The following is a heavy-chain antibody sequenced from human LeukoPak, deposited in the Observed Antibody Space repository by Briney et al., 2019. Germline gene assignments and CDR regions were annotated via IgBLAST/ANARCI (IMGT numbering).Heavy chain of an antibody. Sequence: SVKVSCKASGYTFTLSYMHCVRQAPAQGREGMGWIKPNNGGINYAQKFQGRVTMTRETFLRTAYRELSRLRSDATAVYYRARDWAWEQVWFQHWGQGTQVIVSS. V-gene: IGHV1-2*02. CDR3: ARDWAWEQVWFQH. CDR1: GYTFTLSY. CDR2: IKPNNGGI. D-gene: IGHD1-26*01. J-gene: IGHJ1*01.